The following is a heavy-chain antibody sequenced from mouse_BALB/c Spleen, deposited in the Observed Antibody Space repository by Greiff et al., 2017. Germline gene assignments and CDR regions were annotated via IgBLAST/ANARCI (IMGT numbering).Heavy chain of an antibody. CDR1: GFTFSSYA. CDR2: ISSGGSYT. CDR3: ARDGALGRMDY. J-gene: IGHJ4*01. V-gene: IGHV5-9-4*01. Sequence: EVMLVESGGGLVKPGGSLKLSCAASGFTFSSYAMSWVRQSPEKRLEWVAEISSGGSYTYYPDTVTGRFTISRDNAKNTLYLEMSSLRSEDTAMYYCARDGALGRMDYWGQGTSGTVSS. D-gene: IGHD4-1*01.